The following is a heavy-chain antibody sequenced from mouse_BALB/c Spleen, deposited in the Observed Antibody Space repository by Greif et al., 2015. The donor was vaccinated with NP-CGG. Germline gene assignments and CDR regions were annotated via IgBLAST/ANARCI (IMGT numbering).Heavy chain of an antibody. CDR2: ISSGSSTI. J-gene: IGHJ2*01. Sequence: EVHLVESGGGLVQPGGSRKLSCAASGFTFSSFGMHWVRQAPEKGLEWVAYISSGSSTIYYADTVKGRFTISRDNPKNTLLLQMTSLRSEDTAMYYCARLFDYWGQGTTLTVSP. CDR1: GFTFSSFG. V-gene: IGHV5-17*02. CDR3: ARLFDY.